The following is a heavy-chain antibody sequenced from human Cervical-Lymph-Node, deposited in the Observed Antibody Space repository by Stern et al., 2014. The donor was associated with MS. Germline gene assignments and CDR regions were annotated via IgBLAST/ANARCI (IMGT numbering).Heavy chain of an antibody. CDR3: AKDPGSISWYAYFDL. J-gene: IGHJ2*01. D-gene: IGHD2-2*01. CDR2: MSSDGNNK. CDR1: GFTFRSYA. Sequence: QDQLVQSGGGVVQPGGSLRLSCAASGFTFRSYAMHWVRQAPGKGLEWVAVMSSDGNNKYYADSEKGRFTISRDNSNNTLFLQMSSLRVEDTAVYYCAKDPGSISWYAYFDLWGRGTLVTVSS. V-gene: IGHV3-30*18.